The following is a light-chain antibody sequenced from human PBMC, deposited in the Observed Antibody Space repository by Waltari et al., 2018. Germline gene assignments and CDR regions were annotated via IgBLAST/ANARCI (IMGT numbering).Light chain of an antibody. CDR3: QQRQNWPLT. CDR1: QRISSY. J-gene: IGKJ4*01. Sequence: EIVLTQSPATLSLSPGERVTLSCRASQRISSYLVWYQQRPGQAPRLLIYDASNRATGIPARFSGSGSGTDFTLTISSLESEDFADYYCQQRQNWPLTFGGGTKVEIK. V-gene: IGKV3-11*01. CDR2: DAS.